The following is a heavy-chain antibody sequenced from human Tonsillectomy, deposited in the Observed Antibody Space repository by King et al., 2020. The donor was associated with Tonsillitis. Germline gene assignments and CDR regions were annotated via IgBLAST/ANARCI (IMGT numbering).Heavy chain of an antibody. CDR3: TRDGDSSSSFY. D-gene: IGHD6-6*01. CDR2: IRSKADGGTT. Sequence: VQLVESGGGLVQPGRSLRLSCTASGFTFGDYAMSWFRQAPGKGLEWVGLIRSKADGGTTANAASVKGRFTISKDDSKSISYLQMNSLKTEDTAVYYCTRDGDSSSSFYWGQGTLVTVSS. V-gene: IGHV3-49*03. CDR1: GFTFGDYA. J-gene: IGHJ4*02.